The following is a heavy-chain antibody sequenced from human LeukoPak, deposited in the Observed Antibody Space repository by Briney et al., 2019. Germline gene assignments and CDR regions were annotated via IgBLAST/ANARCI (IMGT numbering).Heavy chain of an antibody. Sequence: GGSLRLSCAASGFSFSRYWMIWVRQAPGKGLEWVANTREDGGERYYVDSVKGRFTISRDNAKNSLYLQMNSLRAEDTAVYYCARVARLGDAFDIWGQGTMVTVSS. CDR3: ARVARLGDAFDI. V-gene: IGHV3-7*01. CDR2: TREDGGER. CDR1: GFSFSRYW. D-gene: IGHD2-21*01. J-gene: IGHJ3*02.